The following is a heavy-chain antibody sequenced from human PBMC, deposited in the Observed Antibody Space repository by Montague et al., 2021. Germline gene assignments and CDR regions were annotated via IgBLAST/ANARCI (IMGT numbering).Heavy chain of an antibody. Sequence: SETLSLTCTVTGGSISEFYWRWIRQSPEKGLEWIGYIYDSGTTHYNPSLKSRVTISADTSMNQFSLNLRSVTAADKAVYFCARRLGIRAPFDYWGQGTLVTVSS. CDR3: ARRLGIRAPFDY. CDR2: IYDSGTT. V-gene: IGHV4-59*08. D-gene: IGHD7-27*01. CDR1: GGSISEFY. J-gene: IGHJ4*02.